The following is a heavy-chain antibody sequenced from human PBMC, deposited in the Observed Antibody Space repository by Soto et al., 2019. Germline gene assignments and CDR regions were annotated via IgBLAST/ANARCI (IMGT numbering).Heavy chain of an antibody. CDR1: GFTFSSYA. D-gene: IGHD3-10*01. V-gene: IGHV3-23*01. CDR3: AKDRGSLLWFGELLHYYYYGMDV. Sequence: PGGSLRLSCAASGFTFSSYAMSWVRQAPGKGLEWVSAISGSGGSTYYADSVKGRFTISRDNSKNTLYLQMNSLRAEDTAVYYCAKDRGSLLWFGELLHYYYYGMDVWGQVTTVTVSS. CDR2: ISGSGGST. J-gene: IGHJ6*02.